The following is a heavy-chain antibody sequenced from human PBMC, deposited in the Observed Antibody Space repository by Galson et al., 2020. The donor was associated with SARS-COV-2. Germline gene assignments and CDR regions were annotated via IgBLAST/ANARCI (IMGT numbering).Heavy chain of an antibody. J-gene: IGHJ6*02. Sequence: SETLSITCSVSDVTMTSYSWSWIRQPPGKGLEWIGYISYSGSTNYNPSLRSRVTILVDMSRNQFSLKLSSVTAADTAIYYCARDPAPLYGDNYYYGMDVWGRGTTVTVSS. CDR1: DVTMTSYS. D-gene: IGHD4-17*01. V-gene: IGHV4-59*01. CDR3: ARDPAPLYGDNYYYGMDV. CDR2: ISYSGST.